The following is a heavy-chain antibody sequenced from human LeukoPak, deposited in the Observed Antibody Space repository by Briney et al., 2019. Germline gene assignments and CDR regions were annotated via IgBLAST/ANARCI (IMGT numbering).Heavy chain of an antibody. J-gene: IGHJ4*02. CDR1: GFTFSSHA. V-gene: IGHV3-64D*06. CDR2: VRSDGSST. CDR3: VKTVYGSETSFFDY. D-gene: IGHD3-10*01. Sequence: VGSLRLSCSASGFTFSSHAMHWVRQAPGKGLEYVSAVRSDGSSTYYADSVKGRFTISRDNSKNMLYLQMNGLRAEDTAVYYCVKTVYGSETSFFDYWGQGTLAAVSS.